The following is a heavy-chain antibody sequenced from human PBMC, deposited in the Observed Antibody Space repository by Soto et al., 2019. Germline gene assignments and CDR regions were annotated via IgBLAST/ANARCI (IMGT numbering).Heavy chain of an antibody. V-gene: IGHV4-4*07. J-gene: IGHJ4*02. D-gene: IGHD3-16*01. Sequence: SETLSLTCSVSGASISNFYWSWIRQSAGKGLEWIGRLYTRGTTDYNPSLKSRVTMSIDTSKTRVSLSLTSVTAADTAVYYCAKGGTYYLDSWGQRIGVAVSS. CDR1: GASISNFY. CDR2: LYTRGTT. CDR3: AKGGTYYLDS.